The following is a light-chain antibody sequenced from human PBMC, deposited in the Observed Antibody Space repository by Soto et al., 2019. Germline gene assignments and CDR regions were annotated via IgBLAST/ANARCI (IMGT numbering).Light chain of an antibody. CDR1: SSNIGAGYG. V-gene: IGLV1-40*01. CDR3: QSYDSSLGAVL. Sequence: QSVLTQPPSVSGAPGQRVTISCTGSSSNIGAGYGVHWYHHLPGAAPKLLIYGNYNRPSGVPDRFSGSKSGTSASLAITGLQAEDEATYYCQSYDSSLGAVLFGGGTQLTVL. CDR2: GNY. J-gene: IGLJ2*01.